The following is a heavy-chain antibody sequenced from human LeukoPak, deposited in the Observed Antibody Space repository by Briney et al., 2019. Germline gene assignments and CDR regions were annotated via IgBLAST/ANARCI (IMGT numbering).Heavy chain of an antibody. CDR2: ISSSGSTI. J-gene: IGHJ4*02. CDR1: GFTFSDYY. Sequence: GGSLRLSCAASGFTFSDYYMSWIRQAPGKGLEWVSYISSSGSTIYYADSVKGRFTISRDNAKNSLYLQMNSLRAEDTAVYYCARDLLGSYYYGSGSRDLDYWGQGTLVTVSS. V-gene: IGHV3-11*01. D-gene: IGHD3-10*01. CDR3: ARDLLGSYYYGSGSRDLDY.